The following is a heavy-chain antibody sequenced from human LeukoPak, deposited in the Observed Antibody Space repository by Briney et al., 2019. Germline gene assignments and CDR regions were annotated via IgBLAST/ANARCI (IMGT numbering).Heavy chain of an antibody. CDR1: GFSFSSYW. CDR2: IDQGGSVR. V-gene: IGHV3-7*01. CDR3: ARDLGYGALDP. Sequence: GGSLRLSCAASGFSFSSYWMSWVRQTPEKGLEFVANIDQGGSVRNYMDSLKGRCTISRDNAKKSLYLEINSLRADDTAVYYCARDLGYGALDPWGQGTLVTVSS. D-gene: IGHD4-17*01. J-gene: IGHJ5*02.